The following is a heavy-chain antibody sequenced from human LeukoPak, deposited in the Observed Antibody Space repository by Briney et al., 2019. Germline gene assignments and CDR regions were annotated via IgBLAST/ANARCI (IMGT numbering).Heavy chain of an antibody. CDR2: VSGSGGST. D-gene: IGHD3-22*01. Sequence: GGSLRLSCAASGFTFSSYAMSWVRQAPGKGLEWVSAVSGSGGSTYYADSVKGRFTISRDNSKNTLYLQMNSLRAEDTAVYYCAKTQYYYDSSGPNDYWGQGTLVTVSS. J-gene: IGHJ4*02. V-gene: IGHV3-23*01. CDR1: GFTFSSYA. CDR3: AKTQYYYDSSGPNDY.